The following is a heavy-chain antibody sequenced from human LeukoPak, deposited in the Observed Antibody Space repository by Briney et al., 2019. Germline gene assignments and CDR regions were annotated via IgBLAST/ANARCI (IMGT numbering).Heavy chain of an antibody. CDR3: ARDQVFNLGYYYYGMDV. CDR1: GFTFSSYA. CDR2: IYSGGST. Sequence: HPGGSLRLSCAASGFTFSSYAMSWVRQAPGKGLEWVSVIYSGGSTYYADSVKGRFTISRDNSKNTLYLQMNSLRAEDTAVYYCARDQVFNLGYYYYGMDVWGQGTTVTVSS. D-gene: IGHD3-10*02. V-gene: IGHV3-66*01. J-gene: IGHJ6*02.